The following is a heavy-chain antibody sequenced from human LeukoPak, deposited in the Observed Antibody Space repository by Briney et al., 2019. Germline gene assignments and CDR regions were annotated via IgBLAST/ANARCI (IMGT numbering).Heavy chain of an antibody. D-gene: IGHD6-19*01. Sequence: SETLSLTCTVSGGSISSYYWSWIRQPPGKGLEWIGYIYYNGSTNYNPSLKSRVTISVDTSKNQFSLKLSSVTAADTAVYYCARAPRSGPRFDYWGQGTLVTVSS. CDR1: GGSISSYY. J-gene: IGHJ4*02. CDR3: ARAPRSGPRFDY. CDR2: IYYNGST. V-gene: IGHV4-59*01.